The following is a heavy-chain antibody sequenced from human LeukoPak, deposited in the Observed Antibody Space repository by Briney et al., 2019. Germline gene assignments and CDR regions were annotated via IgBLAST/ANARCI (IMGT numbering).Heavy chain of an antibody. D-gene: IGHD6-13*01. Sequence: SETLSLTCTVSGGSISSYYWSWIRQPPGKGLEWIGYIYTSGSTNYNPSLKSRVTISVDTSKNPFSLKLSSLTAADTAVYCCARHKYSSTFDYWRQGTLVTVSS. J-gene: IGHJ4*02. V-gene: IGHV4-4*09. CDR3: ARHKYSSTFDY. CDR1: GGSISSYY. CDR2: IYTSGST.